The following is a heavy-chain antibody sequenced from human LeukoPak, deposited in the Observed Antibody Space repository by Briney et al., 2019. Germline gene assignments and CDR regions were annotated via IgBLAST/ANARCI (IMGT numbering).Heavy chain of an antibody. D-gene: IGHD4-23*01. CDR3: ARHGGVTQGADWFDP. CDR1: GYSISGGYY. V-gene: IGHV4-38-2*01. CDR2: IYHSGST. Sequence: SETLSLTCAVSGYSISGGYYWGWIRQPPGKGLEWIGSIYHSGSTYYNPSLKSRVTISVDTSKNQFSLKLSSVTAADTAVYYCARHGGVTQGADWFDPWGQGTLVTVSS. J-gene: IGHJ5*02.